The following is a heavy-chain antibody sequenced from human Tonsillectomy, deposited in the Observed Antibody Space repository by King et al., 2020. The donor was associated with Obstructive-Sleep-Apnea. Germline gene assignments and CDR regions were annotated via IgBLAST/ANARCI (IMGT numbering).Heavy chain of an antibody. CDR3: ARGGYSSGY. CDR2: IKQDGSEK. D-gene: IGHD5-18*01. Sequence: VQLVESGGGLVQPGGSLRLSCAASGFTFSNYWMSWVRQAPGKGLEWVANIKQDGSEKYYVDSVKGRFTISRDNAKNSLYLQMNSLRAEDTAVYYCARGGYSSGYWGQGTLVTVSS. CDR1: GFTFSNYW. V-gene: IGHV3-7*01. J-gene: IGHJ4*02.